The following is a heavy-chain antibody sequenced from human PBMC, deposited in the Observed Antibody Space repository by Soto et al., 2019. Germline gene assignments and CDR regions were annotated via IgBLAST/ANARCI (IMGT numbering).Heavy chain of an antibody. CDR1: GGSISSGGYY. J-gene: IGHJ4*02. CDR2: IYYSGST. D-gene: IGHD1-7*01. CDR3: ARDNYGGTTPGSFDY. V-gene: IGHV4-31*03. Sequence: SETLSLTCTVSGGSISSGGYYWSWIRQHPGKGLEWIGYIYYSGSTYYNPSLKSRVTISVDTSKNQFSLKLSSVTAADTAVYYCARDNYGGTTPGSFDYWGQGTLVTVSS.